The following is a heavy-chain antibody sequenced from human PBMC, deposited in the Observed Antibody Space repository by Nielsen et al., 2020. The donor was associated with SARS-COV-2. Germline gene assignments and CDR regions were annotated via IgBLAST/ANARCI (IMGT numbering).Heavy chain of an antibody. CDR1: GFTFDDYA. Sequence: SLKISCAASGFTFDDYAMHWVRQAPGKGLEWVSGISWNSGSIGYADSVKGRFTISRDNAKNSLYLQMNSLRAEDTALYYCAKLYAPDSYFDLWGRGTLVTVSS. CDR3: AKLYAPDSYFDL. V-gene: IGHV3-9*01. J-gene: IGHJ2*01. CDR2: ISWNSGSI. D-gene: IGHD5/OR15-5a*01.